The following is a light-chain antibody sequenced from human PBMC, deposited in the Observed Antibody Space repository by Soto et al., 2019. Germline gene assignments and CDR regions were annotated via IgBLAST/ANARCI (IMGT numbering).Light chain of an antibody. J-gene: IGKJ4*01. CDR2: DAS. Sequence: AIQVTQSPSSLSASVGDRVTITCRASQGISSALVWYQQKPGKAPDLLIYDASSLESGVPSRFSGSGYGTDFSLAVSSLQHEDFATYYCQQFKSDPLTVAGETKVEIK. V-gene: IGKV1-13*02. CDR3: QQFKSDPLT. CDR1: QGISSA.